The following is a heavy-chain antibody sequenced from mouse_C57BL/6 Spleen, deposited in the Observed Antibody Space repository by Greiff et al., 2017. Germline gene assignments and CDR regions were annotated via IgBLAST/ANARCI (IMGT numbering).Heavy chain of an antibody. CDR3: TTTSPIAD. D-gene: IGHD6-2*01. CDR1: GFNIKDDY. J-gene: IGHJ3*01. CDR2: IDPENGDT. V-gene: IGHV14-4*01. Sequence: EVKLMESGAELVRPGASVKLSCTASGFNIKDDYMHWVKQRPEQGLEWIGWIDPENGDTESASKFQGKATITADTSSNTAYLQLSSLTSEDTAVYYCTTTSPIADWGQGTLVTVSA.